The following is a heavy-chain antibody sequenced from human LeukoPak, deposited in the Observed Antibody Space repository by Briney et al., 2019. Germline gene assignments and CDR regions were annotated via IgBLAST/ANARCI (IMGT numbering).Heavy chain of an antibody. CDR1: GFTFSSYW. CDR3: ARSITMVRGGYYFDY. V-gene: IGHV3-7*04. J-gene: IGHJ4*02. D-gene: IGHD3-10*01. CDR2: IKQDGSEK. Sequence: PGGSLRLSCAASGFTFSSYWMSWVRQAPGKGLEWVANIKQDGSEKYYVDSVKGRFTISRDNAKNSLYLQMNSLRAEDTAVYYCARSITMVRGGYYFDYWGQGTLITVSS.